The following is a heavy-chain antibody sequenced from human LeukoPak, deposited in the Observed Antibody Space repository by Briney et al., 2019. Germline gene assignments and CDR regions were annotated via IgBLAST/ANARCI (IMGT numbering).Heavy chain of an antibody. D-gene: IGHD3-22*01. J-gene: IGHJ4*02. Sequence: PSETLSLTCTVSGGSISSYYWSWIRQPPGKGLEWIGYIYYSGSTNYNPSLKSRVTISVDTSKNQFSLKLSSVTAADTAAYYCARSNSSGYYPRPFDYWGQGTLVTVSS. CDR1: GGSISSYY. CDR3: ARSNSSGYYPRPFDY. CDR2: IYYSGST. V-gene: IGHV4-59*01.